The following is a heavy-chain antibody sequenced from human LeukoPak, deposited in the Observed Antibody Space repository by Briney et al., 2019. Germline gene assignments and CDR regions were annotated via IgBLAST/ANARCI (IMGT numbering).Heavy chain of an antibody. D-gene: IGHD6-19*01. CDR2: IYYSGST. CDR3: ARVRQEPGIAVAGDDAFDI. CDR1: GGSISSYY. Sequence: SETLSPTCTVSGGSISSYYWSWIRQPPGKGLEWIGYIYYSGSTNYNPSLKSRVTISVDTSKNQFSLKLSSVTAADTAVYYCARVRQEPGIAVAGDDAFDIWGQGTMVTVSS. J-gene: IGHJ3*02. V-gene: IGHV4-59*01.